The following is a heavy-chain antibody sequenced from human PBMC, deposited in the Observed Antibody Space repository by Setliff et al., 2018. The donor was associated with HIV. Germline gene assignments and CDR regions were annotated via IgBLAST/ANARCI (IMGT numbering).Heavy chain of an antibody. D-gene: IGHD3-22*01. CDR1: GGSVSSGSYY. J-gene: IGHJ4*02. CDR3: AAGLHYYDSTGYPLTFDY. V-gene: IGHV4-39*01. Sequence: PSETLSLTCSVSGGSVSSGSYYWGWIRQPPGKGLEWIGTLYFTGSTYYNPSLKSRVTISVDTSKNQFSLKLSSVTAADTAVYYCAAGLHYYDSTGYPLTFDYWGQGPRSPSPQ. CDR2: LYFTGST.